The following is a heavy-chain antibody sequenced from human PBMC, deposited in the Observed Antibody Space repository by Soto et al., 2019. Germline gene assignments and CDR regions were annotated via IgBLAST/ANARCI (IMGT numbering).Heavy chain of an antibody. CDR2: IYCSGST. CDR1: GGSISSGGYY. J-gene: IGHJ4*02. D-gene: IGHD2-2*01. CDR3: ARRGSSTS. V-gene: IGHV4-31*03. Sequence: PSETLSLTCTVSGGSISSGGYYWSWIRQHPGKGLEWIGYIYCSGSTYYNPSLKSRVTISVDTSKNQSSLKLSSVTAADTAVYYCARRGSSTSWGQGTLVTVSS.